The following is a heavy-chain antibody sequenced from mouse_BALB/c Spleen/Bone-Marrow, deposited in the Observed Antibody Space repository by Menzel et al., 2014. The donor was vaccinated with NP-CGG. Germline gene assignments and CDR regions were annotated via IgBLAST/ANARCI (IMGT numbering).Heavy chain of an antibody. V-gene: IGHV3-2*02. CDR2: ISYSGST. Sequence: VQLQQSGPGLVKPSQSLSLTCTVTGYSITSDYAWNWIRQFPGNKLEWMGYISYSGSTSYDPSLKSRISITRDTSKNQFFLQLNSVTTEDTVTYYCARSSYFDYDGAMDYWGQGTSVTVSS. CDR1: GYSITSDYA. D-gene: IGHD2-4*01. CDR3: ARSSYFDYDGAMDY. J-gene: IGHJ4*01.